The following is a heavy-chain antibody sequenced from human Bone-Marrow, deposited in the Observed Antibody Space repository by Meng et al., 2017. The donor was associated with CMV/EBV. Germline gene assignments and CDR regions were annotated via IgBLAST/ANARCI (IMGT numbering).Heavy chain of an antibody. CDR3: ATQLWFGPEDG. CDR2: ISSNGLNT. V-gene: IGHV3-23*01. Sequence: GESLKISCAASGFTFSNYGLSWVRQAPGKGLEWVSSISSNGLNTHYADSVKGRFTISRDESKSTLYLQMKSLRAEDTALYYCATQLWFGPEDGWGQGTLVTVSS. CDR1: GFTFSNYG. J-gene: IGHJ4*02. D-gene: IGHD3-10*01.